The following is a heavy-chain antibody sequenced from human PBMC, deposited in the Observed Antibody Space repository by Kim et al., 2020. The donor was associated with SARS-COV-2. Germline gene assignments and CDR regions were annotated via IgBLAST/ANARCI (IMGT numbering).Heavy chain of an antibody. CDR3: ARHSSRIAAAGTDDAFDI. J-gene: IGHJ3*02. V-gene: IGHV4-39*01. D-gene: IGHD6-13*01. Sequence: SRVTISVDTSKTQFSLKLSSVTAADTAVYYCARHSSRIAAAGTDDAFDIWGQGTMVTVSS.